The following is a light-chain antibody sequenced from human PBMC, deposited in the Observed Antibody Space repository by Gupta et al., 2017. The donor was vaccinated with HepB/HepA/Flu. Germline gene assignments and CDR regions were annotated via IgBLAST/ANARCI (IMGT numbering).Light chain of an antibody. CDR1: QRLNSN. V-gene: IGKV3-15*01. Sequence: EVVLTQSPATLPVSPGDRATLSCRASQRLNSNLAWYQQKPGQAPRLLIYGASTRATGIPARFSGSESGTEFTLTISSLQSEDFGVYYCQQYKDWPPLTFGGGTKVEI. CDR3: QQYKDWPPLT. CDR2: GAS. J-gene: IGKJ4*01.